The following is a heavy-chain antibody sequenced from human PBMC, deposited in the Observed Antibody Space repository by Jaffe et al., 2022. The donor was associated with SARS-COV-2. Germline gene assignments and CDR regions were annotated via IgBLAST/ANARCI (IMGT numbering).Heavy chain of an antibody. D-gene: IGHD2-15*01. Sequence: EVQLVESGGGLVKPGGSLRLSCAASGFTFSNAWMSWVRQAPGKGLEWVGRIKSKTDGGTTDYAAPVKGRFTISRDDSKNTLYLQMNSLKTEDTAVYYCTSTVVVVAPHAFDIWGQGTMVTVSS. V-gene: IGHV3-15*01. J-gene: IGHJ3*02. CDR2: IKSKTDGGTT. CDR1: GFTFSNAW. CDR3: TSTVVVVAPHAFDI.